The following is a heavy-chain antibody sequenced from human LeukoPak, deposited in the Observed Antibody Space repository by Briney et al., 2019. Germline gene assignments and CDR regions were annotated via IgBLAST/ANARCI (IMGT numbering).Heavy chain of an antibody. CDR2: ISPSGGST. Sequence: ASVKVSCKAFGYTFTSNYMHWVRQAPGQGPEWMGVISPSGGSTTYAQKFQGRVTLTRDMSTSTDYLELSSLRSEDTAVYYCARDGHRMYYYGSSDYRFDSWGQGTLVTVSS. CDR3: ARDGHRMYYYGSSDYRFDS. D-gene: IGHD3-22*01. J-gene: IGHJ4*02. V-gene: IGHV1-46*01. CDR1: GYTFTSNY.